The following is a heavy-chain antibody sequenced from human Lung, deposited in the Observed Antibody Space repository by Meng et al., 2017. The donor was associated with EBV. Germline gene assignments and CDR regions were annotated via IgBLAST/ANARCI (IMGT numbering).Heavy chain of an antibody. D-gene: IGHD2-2*01. V-gene: IGHV4-34*01. J-gene: IGHJ4*02. CDR2: INYSGIT. CDR1: GRSFSSSY. CDR3: ARGGTSSAPFDY. Sequence: QGRLQQWGAGLLKPWEPLSLTCGVSGRSFSSSYWSWIRQPPGKGLEWIGQINYSGITNYNPSLKSRVTISVDTSKNQFSLSLNSVTAADTAVYYCARGGTSSAPFDYWGQGTLVTVSS.